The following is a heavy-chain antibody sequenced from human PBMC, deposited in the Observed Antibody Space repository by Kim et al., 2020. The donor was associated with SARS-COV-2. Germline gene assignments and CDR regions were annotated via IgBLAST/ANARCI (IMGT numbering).Heavy chain of an antibody. CDR3: AKDMGQWLGYYYGMDV. V-gene: IGHV3-9*01. Sequence: YVKGRFTISRDNAKNSLYLQMNSLRAEDTALYYCAKDMGQWLGYYYGMDVWGQGTTVTVSS. J-gene: IGHJ6*02. D-gene: IGHD6-19*01.